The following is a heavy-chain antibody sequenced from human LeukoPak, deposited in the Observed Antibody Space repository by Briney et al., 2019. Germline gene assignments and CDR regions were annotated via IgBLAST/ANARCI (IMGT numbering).Heavy chain of an antibody. CDR1: GFTFSSYA. Sequence: GGSLRLSCAASGFTFSSYAMSWVRQAPGKGLEWVSAISGSGGSTYYADSVKGRFTISGDNSKNTLYLQMNSLRAEDTAVYYCAKDRDFWSGYYTGGFDYWGQGTLVTVSS. CDR3: AKDRDFWSGYYTGGFDY. V-gene: IGHV3-23*01. D-gene: IGHD3-3*01. J-gene: IGHJ4*02. CDR2: ISGSGGST.